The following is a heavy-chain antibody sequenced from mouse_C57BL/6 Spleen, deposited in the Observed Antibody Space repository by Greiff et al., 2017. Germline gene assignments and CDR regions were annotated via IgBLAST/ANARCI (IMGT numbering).Heavy chain of an antibody. CDR1: GYTFTSYW. D-gene: IGHD2-5*01. J-gene: IGHJ4*01. Sequence: QVHVKQPGTELVKPGASVKLSCKASGYTFTSYWMHWVKQRPGQGLEWIGNINPSNGGTNYNEKFKSKATLTVDKSSSTAYMQLSSLTSEDSAVYYCARSDSKRYAMDYWGQGTSVTVSS. CDR3: ARSDSKRYAMDY. V-gene: IGHV1-53*01. CDR2: INPSNGGT.